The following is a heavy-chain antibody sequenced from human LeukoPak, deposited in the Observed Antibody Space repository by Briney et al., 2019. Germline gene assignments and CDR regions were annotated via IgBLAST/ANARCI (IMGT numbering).Heavy chain of an antibody. CDR1: GYSISRGYY. CDR2: IYHTGST. Sequence: SETLSLTCGVSGYSISRGYYWAWIRQPPGKGLEWIGTIYHTGSTYYNPSLESRVTISVHTSKNEFSLNLNSVTAADTAVYYCARAGWIITSGIDYWGQGALVTVSS. J-gene: IGHJ4*02. CDR3: ARAGWIITSGIDY. D-gene: IGHD3-10*01. V-gene: IGHV4-38-2*01.